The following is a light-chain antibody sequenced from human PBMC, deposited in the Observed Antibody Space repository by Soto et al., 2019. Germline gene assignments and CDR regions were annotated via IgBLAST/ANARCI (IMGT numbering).Light chain of an antibody. CDR2: DAS. V-gene: IGKV1-39*01. CDR3: QQSYNTPLT. Sequence: IEVTQSPSSLAASLGDRVTITCRASQTIGTYVNWYRQKSGAAPELLIHDASTLQSGVPSRFRGGASGTDFTLTISSLQLDDFATYYCQQSYNTPLTFGQGTKVEIK. J-gene: IGKJ1*01. CDR1: QTIGTY.